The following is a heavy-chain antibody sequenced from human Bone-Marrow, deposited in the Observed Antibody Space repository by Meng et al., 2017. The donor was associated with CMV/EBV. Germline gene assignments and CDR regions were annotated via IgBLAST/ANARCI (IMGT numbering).Heavy chain of an antibody. CDR1: GGSISSSSYY. D-gene: IGHD5-18*01. V-gene: IGHV4-39*07. CDR3: ASTRGRPRGYSYGHPGGRDV. Sequence: GSLRLSCTVSGGSISSSSYYWSWIRQPPGKGLEWIGEINHSGSTNYNPSLKSRVTISVDTSKNQFSLKLSSVTAADTAVYYCASTRGRPRGYSYGHPGGRDVWGQGNTVNVSS. J-gene: IGHJ6*02. CDR2: INHSGST.